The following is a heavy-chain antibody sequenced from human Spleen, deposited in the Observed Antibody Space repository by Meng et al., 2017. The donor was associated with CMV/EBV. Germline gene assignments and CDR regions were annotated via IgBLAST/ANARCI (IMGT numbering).Heavy chain of an antibody. CDR2: ISRHNGTT. D-gene: IGHD3/OR15-3a*01. V-gene: IGHV1-18*01. CDR1: GYTFPNYG. CDR3: ARTGQDY. J-gene: IGHJ4*02. Sequence: SVTVSCKTSGYTFPNYGITWVRLAPGQGLEWMGWISRHNGTTNYAQRFHDRITMTTDTSAKTAYLEIRSLTSDDTAVYYCARTGQDYWGQGTLVTVSS.